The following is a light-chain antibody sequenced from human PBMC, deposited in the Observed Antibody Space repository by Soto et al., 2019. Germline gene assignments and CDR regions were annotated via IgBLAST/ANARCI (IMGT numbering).Light chain of an antibody. CDR2: WAS. Sequence: DIVMTQSPDSLSVSLGERATITCQSSQTVLYSSNNKNHLAWYQQRPGQPPKLLFSWASTREFGVPDRFSGSGSGTDFTLTISSLQAEDVAVYHCQQYFSAPTFGGGTKVDI. CDR3: QQYFSAPT. CDR1: QTVLYSSNNKNH. J-gene: IGKJ4*01. V-gene: IGKV4-1*01.